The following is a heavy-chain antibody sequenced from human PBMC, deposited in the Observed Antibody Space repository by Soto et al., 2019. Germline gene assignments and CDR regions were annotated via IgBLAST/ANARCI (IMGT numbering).Heavy chain of an antibody. CDR1: GGTFSSYA. V-gene: IGHV1-18*01. J-gene: IGHJ4*02. CDR2: IYIDDT. Sequence: ASVKVSCKASGGTFSSYAISWMRQAPGQGLEWMGWIYIDDTKFAQNFQGRVTMTTDTSTSTVYMELRSLRSDDTAVYYCARDRDWNLDYWGQGTPVTVSS. CDR3: ARDRDWNLDY. D-gene: IGHD1-1*01.